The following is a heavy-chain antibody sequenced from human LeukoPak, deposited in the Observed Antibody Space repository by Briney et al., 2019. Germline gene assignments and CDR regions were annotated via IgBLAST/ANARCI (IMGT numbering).Heavy chain of an antibody. D-gene: IGHD7-27*01. Sequence: GALVKVSCKASGYTFTSYGISWVRQAPGQGLEWMGIINPSDSSTSYAQKFQGRVTMTRDTSTSTVYMELSSLRSEDTAVYYCARGGVAKLGPLDLWGQGTLVTVSS. V-gene: IGHV1-46*01. CDR1: GYTFTSYG. J-gene: IGHJ5*02. CDR2: INPSDSST. CDR3: ARGGVAKLGPLDL.